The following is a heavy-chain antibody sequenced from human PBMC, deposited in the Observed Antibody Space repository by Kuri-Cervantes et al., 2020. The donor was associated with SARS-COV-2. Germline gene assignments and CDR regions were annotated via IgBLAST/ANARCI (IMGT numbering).Heavy chain of an antibody. Sequence: ESLKISCAASGFTFSGHWIHWVRQAPGKGLVWVSRINPEGSYTNNADSVKGRFTLSRDNAKNMLFLQMNSLRAEDTAVYYCVRDGDHWNFDYWGQGNPVTLSS. CDR1: GFTFSGHW. D-gene: IGHD1-1*01. CDR3: VRDGDHWNFDY. V-gene: IGHV3-74*01. J-gene: IGHJ4*02. CDR2: INPEGSYT.